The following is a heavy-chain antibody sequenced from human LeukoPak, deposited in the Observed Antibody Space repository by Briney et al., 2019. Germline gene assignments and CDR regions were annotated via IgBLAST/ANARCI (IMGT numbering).Heavy chain of an antibody. CDR2: IRYDGSNK. Sequence: GGSLRLSCAASGFTFSSYGMHWVRQAPGKGLEWVAFIRYDGSNKYYADSVKGRFTISRDNSKNTLYLQMNSLRAEDTAVYYCARGRATDCYYMDVWGKGTTVTVSS. D-gene: IGHD1-26*01. V-gene: IGHV3-30*02. CDR3: ARGRATDCYYMDV. CDR1: GFTFSSYG. J-gene: IGHJ6*03.